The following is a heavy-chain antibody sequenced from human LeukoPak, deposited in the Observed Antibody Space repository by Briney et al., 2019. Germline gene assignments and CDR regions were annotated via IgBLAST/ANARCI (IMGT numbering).Heavy chain of an antibody. CDR2: ISWNSGRI. CDR1: GFTFSSYA. D-gene: IGHD5-24*01. Sequence: PGGSLRLSCAASGFTFSSYAMSWVRQAPGKGLEWVSGISWNSGRIGYADSVKGRFTISRDNAKKSLYLQMNSLRAEDTALYYCAKDIRDEMATIPIDYWGQGTLVTVSS. J-gene: IGHJ4*02. V-gene: IGHV3-9*01. CDR3: AKDIRDEMATIPIDY.